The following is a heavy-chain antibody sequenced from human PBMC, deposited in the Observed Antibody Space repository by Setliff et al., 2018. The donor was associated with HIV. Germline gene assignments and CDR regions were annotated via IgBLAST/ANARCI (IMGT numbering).Heavy chain of an antibody. J-gene: IGHJ4*02. D-gene: IGHD6-19*01. CDR1: GYTFTNYD. CDR3: ARGRPFRGAVAGPAHFEY. Sequence: ASVKVSCKASGYTFTNYDINWVRQATGQGLEWMGWMNPNRGNTVYAQKFQGRVTITRNTSINTAYMELSNLRSEDTAVYYCARGRPFRGAVAGPAHFEYWGQGTRVTVTS. CDR2: MNPNRGNT. V-gene: IGHV1-8*03.